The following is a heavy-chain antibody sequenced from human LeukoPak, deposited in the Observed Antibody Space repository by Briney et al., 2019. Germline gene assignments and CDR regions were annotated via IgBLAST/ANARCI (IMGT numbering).Heavy chain of an antibody. D-gene: IGHD6-13*01. V-gene: IGHV4-59*08. CDR1: GGSISSYY. CDR3: ARYTPIAAAFDY. CDR2: IYYSGST. J-gene: IGHJ4*02. Sequence: SETLSLTCTVSGGSISSYYWSWIRQPPGKGLEWIGYIYYSGSTNYNPSLKSRVTISADTSKNQFSLKLSSVTAADTAVYYCARYTPIAAAFDYWGQGTLVTVSS.